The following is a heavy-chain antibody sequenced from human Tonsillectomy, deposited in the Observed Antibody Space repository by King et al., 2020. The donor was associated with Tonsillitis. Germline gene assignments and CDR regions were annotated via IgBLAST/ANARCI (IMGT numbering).Heavy chain of an antibody. D-gene: IGHD2-2*01. CDR3: ARXGSTXXXSSXLYYFDX. CDR1: GXTFTGXY. J-gene: IGHJ4*02. CDR2: INPNSGRT. Sequence: VQLVQSGAEVKEPGAXVRVSCKASGXTFTGXYIHWVRQAPGQGLEWMGWINPNSGRTNYAQTFQDSVTLTWDTSISTAYMELSSLISGDAVVYYCARXGSTXXXSSXLYYFDXWGXGTLGTVS. V-gene: IGHV1-2*02.